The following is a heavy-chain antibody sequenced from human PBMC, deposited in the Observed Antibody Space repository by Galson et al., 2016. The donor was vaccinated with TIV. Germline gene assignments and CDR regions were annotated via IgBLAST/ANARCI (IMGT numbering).Heavy chain of an antibody. Sequence: CAISGDSVSSNSAAWNWLRQSPSRGLEWLGRTFYRSKWYNDYAPSVKSRITINPDTSKNQFYLQLNSVTPEDTAVYYCARATPSVFGIIMTLDSWGQGTLVTVSS. J-gene: IGHJ4*02. V-gene: IGHV6-1*01. CDR1: GDSVSSNSAA. D-gene: IGHD3-16*01. CDR2: TFYRSKWYN. CDR3: ARATPSVFGIIMTLDS.